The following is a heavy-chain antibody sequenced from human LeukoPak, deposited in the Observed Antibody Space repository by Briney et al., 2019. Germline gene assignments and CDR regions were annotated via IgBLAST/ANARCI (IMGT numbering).Heavy chain of an antibody. CDR2: ISYDGSNK. CDR1: GFTFSSYA. J-gene: IGHJ4*02. V-gene: IGHV3-30*04. D-gene: IGHD3-9*01. CDR3: ARAVYDILTGYYNYY. Sequence: PGRSLRLSCAASGFTFSSYAMHWVRQAPGKGLEWVAVISYDGSNKYYADSVKGRFTISRDNSKNTLYLQMNSLRAEDTAVYYGARAVYDILTGYYNYYWGQGTLVTVSS.